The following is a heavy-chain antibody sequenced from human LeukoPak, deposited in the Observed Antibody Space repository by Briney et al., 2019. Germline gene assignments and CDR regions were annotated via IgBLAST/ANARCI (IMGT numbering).Heavy chain of an antibody. CDR3: ARSPGRVCSDVSCYSSHYFDY. J-gene: IGHJ4*02. Sequence: SQTLSLTCTVSGGSISSGDYYWSWIRQPPGKGLEWIGYIYYSGSTNYNPSLKSRVTISVDTSKNQFSLKLSSVTAADTAVYYCARSPGRVCSDVSCYSSHYFDYWGQGTLVTVSS. CDR2: IYYSGST. V-gene: IGHV4-30-4*08. D-gene: IGHD2-15*01. CDR1: GGSISSGDYY.